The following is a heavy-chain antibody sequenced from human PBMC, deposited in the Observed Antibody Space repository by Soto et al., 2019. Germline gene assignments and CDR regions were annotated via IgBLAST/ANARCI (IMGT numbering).Heavy chain of an antibody. CDR3: AREDLVWGYYYGMDV. Sequence: QVQLVESGGGVVKPGRSRRLSCSASGFTFSSYGMHWVRQAPGKGLEWVAVIWYDGSNKYYADSVKGRFTISRDNSKNTLYLQMNSLRAEDTAVYYCAREDLVWGYYYGMDVWGQGTTVTVSS. CDR1: GFTFSSYG. J-gene: IGHJ6*02. CDR2: IWYDGSNK. D-gene: IGHD3-16*01. V-gene: IGHV3-33*01.